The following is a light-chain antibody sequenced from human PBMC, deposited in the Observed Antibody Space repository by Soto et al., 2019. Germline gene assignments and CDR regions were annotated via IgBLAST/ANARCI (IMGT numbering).Light chain of an antibody. V-gene: IGKV1-17*01. J-gene: IGKJ1*01. CDR3: IQYNTHPWT. CDR1: QGITNE. CDR2: AAS. Sequence: DIQMTQSSSSMTASVGDRVTITCRAVQGITNELDRFQQKPAKAPERLIYAASRLQSGVPSRFSGSGSGTEFTLTISSLQALDFATSASIQYNTHPWTSLQGTKVDSK.